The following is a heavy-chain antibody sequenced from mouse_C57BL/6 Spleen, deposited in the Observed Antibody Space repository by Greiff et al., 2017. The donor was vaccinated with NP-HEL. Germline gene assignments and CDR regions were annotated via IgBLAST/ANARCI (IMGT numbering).Heavy chain of an antibody. Sequence: EVKLVESGGGLVKPGGSLKLSCAASGFTFSDYGMHWVRQAPEKGLEWVAYISSGSSTIYYADTVKGRFTISRANAKNTLFLQMTSLRSEDTAMYYCARRQFITTVVDPFHWYFDVWGTGTTVTVSS. D-gene: IGHD1-1*01. J-gene: IGHJ1*03. CDR1: GFTFSDYG. CDR2: ISSGSSTI. V-gene: IGHV5-17*01. CDR3: ARRQFITTVVDPFHWYFDV.